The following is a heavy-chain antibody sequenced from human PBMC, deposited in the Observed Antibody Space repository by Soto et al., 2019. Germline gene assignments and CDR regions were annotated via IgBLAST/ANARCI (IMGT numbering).Heavy chain of an antibody. D-gene: IGHD2-2*01. CDR1: GGSFSSYY. CDR3: ATGRSDVVPGAMDT. J-gene: IGHJ5*02. Sequence: QVQLQESGPGLVKPSETLSLSCTVSGGSFSSYYCNWVRKSAGKGLEWIGRIYPSGRTTYNPSLKSRLTMSVDTSKTQFSLRLTSMTAADTAVYYWATGRSDVVPGAMDTWGQGTLVTVSS. CDR2: IYPSGRT. V-gene: IGHV4-4*07.